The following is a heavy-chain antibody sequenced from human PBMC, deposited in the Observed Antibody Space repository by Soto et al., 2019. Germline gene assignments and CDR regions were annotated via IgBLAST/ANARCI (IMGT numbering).Heavy chain of an antibody. V-gene: IGHV4-59*08. CDR2: IYYSGST. J-gene: IGHJ4*02. Sequence: PSETLSLTCTVSGSSISSYYWSWIRQPPGKGLEWIGYIYYSGSTNYNPSLKSRVTISVDTSKNQFSLKLSLKLSSVTAADTAVYYCARRWGDYFDYWGQGTLVTVSS. CDR3: ARRWGDYFDY. CDR1: GSSISSYY. D-gene: IGHD3-16*01.